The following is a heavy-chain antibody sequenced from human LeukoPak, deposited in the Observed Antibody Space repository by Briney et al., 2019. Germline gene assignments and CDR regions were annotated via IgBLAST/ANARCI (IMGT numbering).Heavy chain of an antibody. CDR2: INPSGGST. CDR3: AKSRGSHYDILTGYFDY. D-gene: IGHD3-9*01. J-gene: IGHJ4*02. Sequence: ASVKASCKASGYTFISYDIHWVRQAPGQGLEWMGIINPSGGSTSYTQKFQGRLTMTRDMSTSTVHMELSSLRFEDTAVYYCAKSRGSHYDILTGYFDYWGQGTLVTVSS. V-gene: IGHV1-46*01. CDR1: GYTFISYD.